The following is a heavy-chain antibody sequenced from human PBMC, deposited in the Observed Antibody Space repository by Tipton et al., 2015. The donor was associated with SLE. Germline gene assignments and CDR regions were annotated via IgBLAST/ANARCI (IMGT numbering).Heavy chain of an antibody. CDR3: ARDSAAVGPNWFDP. Sequence: SLRLSCVASGFTFGNYWMSWVRQAPGKGLEWVANIKEDGREKDFVDSVKGRFTISRDNAENSLFLQINSLRTEDTAFYYCARDSAAVGPNWFDPWGQGTLVTVSS. J-gene: IGHJ5*02. D-gene: IGHD6-13*01. CDR2: IKEDGREK. CDR1: GFTFGNYW. V-gene: IGHV3-7*03.